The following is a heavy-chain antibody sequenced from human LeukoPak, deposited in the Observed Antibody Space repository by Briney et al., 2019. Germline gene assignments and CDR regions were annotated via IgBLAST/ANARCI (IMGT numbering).Heavy chain of an antibody. CDR3: ARGYSSGWRLDY. D-gene: IGHD6-19*01. CDR2: INAGNGNT. CDR1: GGTFSSYA. Sequence: ASVKVSCKASGGTFSSYAMHWVRQAPGQRLEWMGWINAGNGNTKYSQKFQGRVTITRDTSASTAYMELSSLRSEDTAVYYCARGYSSGWRLDYWGQGTLVTVSS. J-gene: IGHJ4*02. V-gene: IGHV1-3*01.